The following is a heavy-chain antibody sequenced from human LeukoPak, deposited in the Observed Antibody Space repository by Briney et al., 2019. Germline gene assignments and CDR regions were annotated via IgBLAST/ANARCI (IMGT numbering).Heavy chain of an antibody. CDR1: GFTFNHYW. J-gene: IGHJ4*02. Sequence: GGSLRRSCAASGFTFNHYWMTWVRQTPRKGLEWVVNIKEDGTEKNYVDSVKGRFTISRDNAKISLYLQMYSLRAEDTAVYYCARGGSESDYWGQGTLVTVSS. CDR2: IKEDGTEK. CDR3: ARGGSESDY. V-gene: IGHV3-7*01.